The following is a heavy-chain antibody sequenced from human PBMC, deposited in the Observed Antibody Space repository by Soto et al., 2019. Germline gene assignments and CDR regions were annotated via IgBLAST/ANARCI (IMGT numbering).Heavy chain of an antibody. V-gene: IGHV5-10-1*01. D-gene: IGHD2-2*01. CDR1: GYSFTSYW. CDR3: ARRNQFQPSYRMDV. Sequence: GESLKISCKASGYSFTSYWISWVRQMPGKGLEWMGRIDPSDSYIDYSPSFQGHVTIAVDKSTTTAYLQWSRLKASDTAIYYCARRNQFQPSYRMDVWGQGTTVTVSS. J-gene: IGHJ6*02. CDR2: IDPSDSYI.